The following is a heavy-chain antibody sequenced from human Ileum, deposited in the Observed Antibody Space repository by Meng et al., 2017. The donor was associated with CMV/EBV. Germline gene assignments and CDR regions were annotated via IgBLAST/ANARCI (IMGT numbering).Heavy chain of an antibody. J-gene: IGHJ5*02. V-gene: IGHV4-34*01. CDR1: GGSFSDYF. CDR3: AAAIYDSPDWFGP. Sequence: SETLSLTCAVSGGSFSDYFWSWIRQSPGKGLEWIGEIDHGGRTNYNPSLRSRVSISVDTTKNQFSLKVTSVTAADTAVYYCAAAIYDSPDWFGPWGQGTLVTVSS. CDR2: IDHGGRT. D-gene: IGHD3-16*01.